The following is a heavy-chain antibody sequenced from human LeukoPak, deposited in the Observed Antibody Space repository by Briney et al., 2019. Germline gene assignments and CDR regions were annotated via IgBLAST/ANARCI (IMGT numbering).Heavy chain of an antibody. CDR3: ARGNRIAVAGSQPANYYYGMDV. D-gene: IGHD6-19*01. J-gene: IGHJ6*02. Sequence: GGSLRLSCAASGFTFSSYAMSWVRQAPGKGLEWVSAISGSGGSTYYADSVKGRFTISRDNSKNTLYLQMNSLRAEDTAVYYCARGNRIAVAGSQPANYYYGMDVWGQGTTVTVSS. CDR1: GFTFSSYA. CDR2: ISGSGGST. V-gene: IGHV3-23*01.